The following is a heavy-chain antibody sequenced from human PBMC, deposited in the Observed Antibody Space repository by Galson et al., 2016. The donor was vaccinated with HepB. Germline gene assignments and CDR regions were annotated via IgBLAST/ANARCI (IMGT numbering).Heavy chain of an antibody. CDR3: ARVVYGSGSDYRFYDY. Sequence: SLRLSCAASGFTFSTYSMNWVRQAPGKGLEWVSYIGSGSTTIYYAGSVKGRFTISRDNARNSLYLQMSILRDEDTAVYYCARVVYGSGSDYRFYDYWGQGALVTVSS. CDR2: IGSGSTTI. V-gene: IGHV3-48*02. CDR1: GFTFSTYS. J-gene: IGHJ4*02. D-gene: IGHD3-10*01.